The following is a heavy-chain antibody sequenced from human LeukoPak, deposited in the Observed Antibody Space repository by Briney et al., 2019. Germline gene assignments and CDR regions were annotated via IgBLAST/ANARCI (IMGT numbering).Heavy chain of an antibody. J-gene: IGHJ4*02. V-gene: IGHV1-69*05. D-gene: IGHD3-3*01. CDR3: ARGGLRPLDY. CDR2: IIPIFGTA. Sequence: SVKVSCKASGGTFSSYAISWVRQAPGQGLEWMGGIIPIFGTANYAQKFQGRVTITRNTSISTAYMELSSLRSEDTAVYYCARGGLRPLDYWGQGTLVTVSS. CDR1: GGTFSSYA.